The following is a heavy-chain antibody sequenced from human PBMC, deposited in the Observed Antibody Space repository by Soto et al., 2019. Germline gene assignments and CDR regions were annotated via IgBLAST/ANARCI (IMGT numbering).Heavy chain of an antibody. D-gene: IGHD2-8*02. CDR3: ARDKITGRFDY. CDR1: GGTISSWY. CDR2: IYYSGST. J-gene: IGHJ4*02. Sequence: PSETLSLTCTVSGGTISSWYWSWIRQPPGKGLEWIGYIYYSGSTNCNPSLKSRVTISVDTSKNQFSLKLSSVTAADTAVYYCARDKITGRFDYWGQGTLVTVSS. V-gene: IGHV4-59*12.